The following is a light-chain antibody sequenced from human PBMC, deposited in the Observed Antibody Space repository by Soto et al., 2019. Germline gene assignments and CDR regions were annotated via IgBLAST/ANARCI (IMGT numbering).Light chain of an antibody. J-gene: IGKJ1*01. CDR3: QQYGSSPGT. Sequence: DIQMTQSPSTLSASVGDKVTITCRASQSISSWLAWYQQKPGKAPKLLIYKASTLESGVPSNFSGSGSGTDFTLTISRLEPEDFAVFYCQQYGSSPGTFGQGTKVEIK. CDR2: KAS. V-gene: IGKV1-5*03. CDR1: QSISSW.